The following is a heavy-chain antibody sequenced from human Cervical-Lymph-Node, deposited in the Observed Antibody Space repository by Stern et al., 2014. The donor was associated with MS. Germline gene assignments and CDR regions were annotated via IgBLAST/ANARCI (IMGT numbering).Heavy chain of an antibody. CDR1: GFTFTTYA. V-gene: IGHV3-30*04. D-gene: IGHD1-26*01. J-gene: IGHJ4*02. CDR2: ISYDAKTK. Sequence: VQLVESGGGVVQPGRSLRLSCAASGFTFTTYAMHWVRQAPGKGLEWVAVISYDAKTKYYAESVKGRFTISRDNSNNTLWLQMSSLRPDDTAVYYCARSWWEHCDSWGQGILVTVSS. CDR3: ARSWWEHCDS.